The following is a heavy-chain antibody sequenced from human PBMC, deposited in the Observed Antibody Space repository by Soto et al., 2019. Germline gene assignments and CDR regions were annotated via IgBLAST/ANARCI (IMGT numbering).Heavy chain of an antibody. CDR1: GGSMSNYY. CDR2: IYTTGST. Sequence: QVQLQESGPGLVKPPETLSLTCTVSGGSMSNYYWSWIRQPAGKGLEWIGRIYTTGSTHYNPSLKSRVTLSIDMSKNQYSLKLNSVTAADTAVYYCARELPSIYEILTGQFDHWGQGTLVTVSS. J-gene: IGHJ4*02. D-gene: IGHD3-9*01. V-gene: IGHV4-4*07. CDR3: ARELPSIYEILTGQFDH.